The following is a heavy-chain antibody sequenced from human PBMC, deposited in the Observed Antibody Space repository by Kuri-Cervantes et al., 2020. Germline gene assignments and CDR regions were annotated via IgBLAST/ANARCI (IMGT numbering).Heavy chain of an antibody. J-gene: IGHJ3*02. CDR3: ASRGTNGFDI. D-gene: IGHD1-26*01. CDR1: GFNFDSYT. Sequence: GGSLRLSCEASGFNFDSYTMNWVRQAPGKGLEWLSYITTKSTNVHYADSVKGRFTISRDNAKNTLYLQMNSLRDEDTAVYYCASRGTNGFDIWGQGTMVTVSS. V-gene: IGHV3-48*02. CDR2: ITTKSTNV.